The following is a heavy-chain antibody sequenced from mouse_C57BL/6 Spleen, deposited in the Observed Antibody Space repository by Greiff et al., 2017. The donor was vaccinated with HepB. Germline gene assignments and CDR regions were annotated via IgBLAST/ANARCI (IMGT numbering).Heavy chain of an antibody. CDR1: GFTFSDYG. CDR3: ARRCYYEAMDY. J-gene: IGHJ4*01. V-gene: IGHV5-17*01. D-gene: IGHD2-4*01. Sequence: EVKLVESGGGLVKPGGSLKLSCAASGFTFSDYGMHWVRQAPEKGLEWVAYISSGSSTIYYADTVKGRFTISRDNAKNTLFLQMTSLRSEDTAMYYCARRCYYEAMDYWGQGTSGTVSS. CDR2: ISSGSSTI.